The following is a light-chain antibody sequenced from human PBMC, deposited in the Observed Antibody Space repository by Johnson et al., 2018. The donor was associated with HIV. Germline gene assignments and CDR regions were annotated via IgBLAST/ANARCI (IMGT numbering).Light chain of an antibody. CDR2: DNN. V-gene: IGLV1-51*01. J-gene: IGLJ1*01. Sequence: QSVLTQPPSVSAAPGQKVTISCSGSSSNIGNNYVSWYQQLPGTAPKLLIYDNNKRPSGIPDRFSGSKSGTSATLGITGLQTGAEADYYCGTWDSSLSAGGVVGTGTKVTGL. CDR1: SSNIGNNY. CDR3: GTWDSSLSAGGV.